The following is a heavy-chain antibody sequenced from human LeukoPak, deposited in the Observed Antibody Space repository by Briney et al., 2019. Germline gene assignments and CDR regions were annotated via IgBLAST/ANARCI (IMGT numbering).Heavy chain of an antibody. CDR3: ARALQIGTYYDILTGYWPYYFDY. CDR2: ISSSGSTI. CDR1: GFTFSSYE. Sequence: GGSLRLSCAASGFTFSSYEMNWVRQAPGKGLEWVSYISSSGSTIYYADSVKGRFTISRDNAKNSLYLQMNSLRVEDTAVYYCARALQIGTYYDILTGYWPYYFDYWGQGTLVTVSS. V-gene: IGHV3-48*03. D-gene: IGHD3-9*01. J-gene: IGHJ4*02.